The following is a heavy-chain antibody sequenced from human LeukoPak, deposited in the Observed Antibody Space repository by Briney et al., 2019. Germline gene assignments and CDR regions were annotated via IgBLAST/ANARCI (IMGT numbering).Heavy chain of an antibody. J-gene: IGHJ4*02. D-gene: IGHD6-13*01. CDR1: GYSFTSNY. CDR2: IYPRDGST. V-gene: IGHV1-46*01. CDR3: ARDPLSSSWLSPKPTGFDY. Sequence: ASVKVSCKASGYSFTSNYIHWVRQAPGQGLEWMGMIYPRDGSTSYAQKFQGRVTVTRDTSTSTVHMELSGLRAEDTAVYYCARDPLSSSWLSPKPTGFDYWGQGTLVTVSS.